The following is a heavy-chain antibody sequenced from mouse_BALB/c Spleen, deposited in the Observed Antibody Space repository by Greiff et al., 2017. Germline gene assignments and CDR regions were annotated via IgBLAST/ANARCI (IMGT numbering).Heavy chain of an antibody. Sequence: VKLMESGPGLVQPSQSLSITCTVSGFSLTSYGVHWVRQSPGKGLEWLGVIWSGGSTDYNAAFISRLSISKDNSKSQVFFKMNSLQANDTAIYYCARNSRYDGTAYVDVWGAGTTVTVSS. CDR3: ARNSRYDGTAYVDV. D-gene: IGHD2-14*01. J-gene: IGHJ1*01. V-gene: IGHV2-2*02. CDR2: IWSGGST. CDR1: GFSLTSYG.